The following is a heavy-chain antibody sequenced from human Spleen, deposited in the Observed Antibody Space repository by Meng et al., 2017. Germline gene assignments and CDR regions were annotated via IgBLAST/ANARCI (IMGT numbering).Heavy chain of an antibody. CDR3: VTRGNPYLNC. Sequence: QGQLVQSGAGVKKPGASVKVSCDASGYTLSRDGFSWVRQAPGQGLEWLGWINTYTGKTDYAQKFQGRVTLTTDTFTSTAYMELRSLRSDDTAVYYCVTRGNPYLNCWGQGTLVTVSS. CDR2: INTYTGKT. V-gene: IGHV1-18*01. J-gene: IGHJ4*02. CDR1: GYTLSRDG.